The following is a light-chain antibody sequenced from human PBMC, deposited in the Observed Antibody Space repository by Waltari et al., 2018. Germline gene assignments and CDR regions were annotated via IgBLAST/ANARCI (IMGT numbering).Light chain of an antibody. J-gene: IGKJ1*01. Sequence: EIVMTQSPATLSVSPGERATLSCRASQGISSHLAWYQQKPGQAPRLLIMGASTRAPGVPDRFSGSGSGTEFTLTISSLQSEDIGLYYCQQSKIWPAFGQGTKVELK. CDR2: GAS. CDR1: QGISSH. V-gene: IGKV3-15*01. CDR3: QQSKIWPA.